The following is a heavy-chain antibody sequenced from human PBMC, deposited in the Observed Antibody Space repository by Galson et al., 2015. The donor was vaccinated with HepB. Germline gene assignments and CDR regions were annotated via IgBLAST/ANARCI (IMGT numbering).Heavy chain of an antibody. V-gene: IGHV3-30*04. CDR3: ARDLRGWLQWLRGGFDP. Sequence: SLRLSCAASGFTFSSYAMHWVRQAPGKGLEWVAVISYDGSNKYYADSVKGRFTISRDNSKNTLYLQMNSLRAEDTAVYYCARDLRGWLQWLRGGFDPWGQGTLVTVSS. J-gene: IGHJ5*02. CDR1: GFTFSSYA. D-gene: IGHD5-24*01. CDR2: ISYDGSNK.